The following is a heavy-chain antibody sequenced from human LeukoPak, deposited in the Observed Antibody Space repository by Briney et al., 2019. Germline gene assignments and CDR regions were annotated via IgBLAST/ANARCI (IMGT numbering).Heavy chain of an antibody. V-gene: IGHV1-69*04. D-gene: IGHD1-26*01. Sequence: ASVKVSCKASGGTFSSYAISWVRQAPGQGLEWMGRIIPILGIANYAQKFQGRVTITADKSTSTAYMELSSLRSEDTAVYYCARDRSGSPPFDYWGQGTLVTVSS. CDR3: ARDRSGSPPFDY. J-gene: IGHJ4*02. CDR2: IIPILGIA. CDR1: GGTFSSYA.